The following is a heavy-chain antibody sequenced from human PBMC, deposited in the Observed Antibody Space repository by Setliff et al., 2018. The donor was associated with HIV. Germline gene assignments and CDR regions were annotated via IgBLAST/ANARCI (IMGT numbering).Heavy chain of an antibody. V-gene: IGHV4-39*01. CDR1: GGFIKNSSYY. Sequence: SETLSLTCTVYGGFIKNSSYYWGWIRQPPGKGLEWIGNIHYSGSTYYNPSLKSRVTISVDTSKNQFSLKLSSVTAADTAVYYCNIYYYYYMDVWGKGTTVTVSS. CDR3: NIYYYYYMDV. CDR2: IHYSGST. J-gene: IGHJ6*03.